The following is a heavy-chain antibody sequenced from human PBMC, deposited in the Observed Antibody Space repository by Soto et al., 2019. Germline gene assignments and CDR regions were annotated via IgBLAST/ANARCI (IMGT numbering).Heavy chain of an antibody. Sequence: QVQLVQSGAEVKKPGSSVKVSCKASGGSFSSYAISWVRQAPGQGLEWMGGIIPIFGTAKYAQKFQGRVTITADDGTSTAYRELSSLRSEDTAVYYCARGDSSEVVRFDWFDPWGQGTLVTVSS. J-gene: IGHJ5*02. D-gene: IGHD2-15*01. CDR2: IIPIFGTA. CDR3: ARGDSSEVVRFDWFDP. V-gene: IGHV1-69*01. CDR1: GGSFSSYA.